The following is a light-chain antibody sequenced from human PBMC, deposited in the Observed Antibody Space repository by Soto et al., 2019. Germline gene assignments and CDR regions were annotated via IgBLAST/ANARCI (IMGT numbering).Light chain of an antibody. CDR1: SSNIGCNT. CDR2: SNN. J-gene: IGLJ1*01. Sequence: QSVLTQPPSASGTPGQRVTISCSGSSSNIGCNTVNWYQQLPGTAPKLLIYSNNQRPSGVPDRFSGSKSGTSASLAISGLQSEDEADYYCAAWDDSLNGSYVFGTGTKLTVL. CDR3: AAWDDSLNGSYV. V-gene: IGLV1-44*01.